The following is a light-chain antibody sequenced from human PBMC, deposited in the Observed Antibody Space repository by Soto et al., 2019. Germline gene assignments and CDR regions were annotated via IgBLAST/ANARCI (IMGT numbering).Light chain of an antibody. CDR2: GNN. CDR1: SSNIGAGSD. CDR3: LSHDSSLGGWV. V-gene: IGLV1-40*01. J-gene: IGLJ3*02. Sequence: QSVLTQPPSVSGAPGQRVTISCTGSSSNIGAGSDVHWYQHLPGTAPKLLIYGNNNRPSGVPDRFSGSRSGTSASLAITGLQADDEADYYCLSHDSSLGGWVFGGGTKRTVL.